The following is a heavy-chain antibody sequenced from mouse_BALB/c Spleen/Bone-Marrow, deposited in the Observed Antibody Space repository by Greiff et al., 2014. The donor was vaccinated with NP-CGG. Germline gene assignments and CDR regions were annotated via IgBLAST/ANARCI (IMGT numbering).Heavy chain of an antibody. CDR1: GYTFTSYW. D-gene: IGHD1-1*01. J-gene: IGHJ3*01. CDR2: INPSTGYT. CDR3: AREGYYGSPFAY. V-gene: IGHV1-7*01. Sequence: VQLQQSGAELAEPGASVKMSCKASGYTFTSYWMHWVKQRPGQGLEWIGYINPSTGYTEYNQKFKDKATLTADKSSSTAYMQLSSLTSEDSAVYYCAREGYYGSPFAYWGQGTQVTVSA.